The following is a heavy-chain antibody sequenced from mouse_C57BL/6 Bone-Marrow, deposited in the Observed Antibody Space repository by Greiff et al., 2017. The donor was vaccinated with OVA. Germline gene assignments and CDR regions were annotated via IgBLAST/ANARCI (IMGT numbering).Heavy chain of an antibody. V-gene: IGHV1-26*01. J-gene: IGHJ3*01. CDR1: GYTFTDYY. CDR3: ARGGGVYYYGSSPWFAY. D-gene: IGHD1-1*01. Sequence: EVQLQQSGPELVKPGASVKISCKASGYTFTDYYMNWVKQSHGKSLEWIGDINPNNGGTSYNQKFKGKATLTVDKSSSPAYMELRSLTSEDSAVYYCARGGGVYYYGSSPWFAYWGQGTLVTVSA. CDR2: INPNNGGT.